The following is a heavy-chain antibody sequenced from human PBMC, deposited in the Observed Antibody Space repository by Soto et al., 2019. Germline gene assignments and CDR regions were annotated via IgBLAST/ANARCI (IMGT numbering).Heavy chain of an antibody. V-gene: IGHV4-31*03. D-gene: IGHD5-12*01. J-gene: IGHJ3*02. CDR2: IYYSGST. Sequence: SSETLSLTCTVSGGSISSGGYYWSWIRQHPGKGLEWIGYIYYSGSTYYNPSLKSRVTISVDTSKNQFSLKLSSVTAADTAVYYRARGSMVDIVATDAFDIWGQGTMVTVSS. CDR1: GGSISSGGYY. CDR3: ARGSMVDIVATDAFDI.